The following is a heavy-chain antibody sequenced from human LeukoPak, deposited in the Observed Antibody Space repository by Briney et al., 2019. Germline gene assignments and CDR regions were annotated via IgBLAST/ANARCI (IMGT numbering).Heavy chain of an antibody. CDR2: INPSGGST. J-gene: IGHJ5*02. CDR3: ARDGDASSTNYGDYDHP. V-gene: IGHV1-46*01. Sequence: GASVKVSCKASGYTFTSYYMHWVRQAPGQGLEWMGIINPSGGSTSYAQKFQGRVTMTRDTSTSTVYMELSSLRSEDTAVYYCARDGDASSTNYGDYDHPWGQGTLVTVSS. CDR1: GYTFTSYY. D-gene: IGHD4-17*01.